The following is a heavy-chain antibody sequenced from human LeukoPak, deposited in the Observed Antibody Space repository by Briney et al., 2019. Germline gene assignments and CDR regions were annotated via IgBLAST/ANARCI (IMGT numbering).Heavy chain of an antibody. Sequence: GGSLRLSCAASGFTFDDYAMHWVRQAPGKGLEWVSLISGDGGSTYYADSVKGRFTISRDNSKNSLYLQMNSLRTEDTALYYCRRWGGGSSSWYYFDYWAQGTLVTVAS. D-gene: IGHD6-13*01. J-gene: IGHJ4*02. V-gene: IGHV3-43*02. CDR2: ISGDGGST. CDR1: GFTFDDYA. CDR3: RRWGGGSSSWYYFDY.